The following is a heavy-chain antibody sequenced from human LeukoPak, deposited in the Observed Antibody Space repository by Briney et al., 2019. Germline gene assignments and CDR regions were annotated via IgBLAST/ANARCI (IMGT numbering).Heavy chain of an antibody. CDR3: AISIQAAAIPAFDY. CDR2: INPDRGGT. D-gene: IGHD6-25*01. J-gene: IGHJ4*02. CDR1: GNTFAGHN. V-gene: IGHV1-2*02. Sequence: ASVKVSCKAPGNTFAGHNIHWMRQAPGQGLELMGWINPDRGGTDYARQFQGRVTMTSDTSIRAAYMELSSLVSEDSVVYFCAISIQAAAIPAFDYWGQGTLVTVSS.